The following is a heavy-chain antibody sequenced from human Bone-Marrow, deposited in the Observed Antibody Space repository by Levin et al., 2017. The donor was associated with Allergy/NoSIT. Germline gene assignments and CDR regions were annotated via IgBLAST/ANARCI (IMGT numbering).Heavy chain of an antibody. CDR3: ARASSGYSNYDTEPHSYYYMDV. Sequence: GESLKISCTGSEFSVSSNYMSWVRQAPGKGLEWVSLIFDDDTTYYADSVKGRFTISRDNSKDTFYIQMNSLRAEDTAVYYCARASSGYSNYDTEPHSYYYMDVWGRGTTVTVSS. V-gene: IGHV3-53*01. CDR2: IFDDDTT. CDR1: EFSVSSNY. J-gene: IGHJ6*03. D-gene: IGHD5-12*01.